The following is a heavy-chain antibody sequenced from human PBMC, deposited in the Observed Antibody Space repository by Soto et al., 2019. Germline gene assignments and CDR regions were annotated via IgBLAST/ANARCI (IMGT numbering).Heavy chain of an antibody. J-gene: IGHJ5*02. CDR1: GFTFSGSA. D-gene: IGHD3-10*01. Sequence: EVQLVESGGGLVQPGGSLKLSCAASGFTFSGSAMHWVRQASGKGLEWVGRIRSKANSYATADAASVKGRFTISRDDSKTTAYLQMNSLKTEDTAVYYCTRLARAGVIDWFDPWGQGTLVTVSS. V-gene: IGHV3-73*02. CDR3: TRLARAGVIDWFDP. CDR2: IRSKANSYAT.